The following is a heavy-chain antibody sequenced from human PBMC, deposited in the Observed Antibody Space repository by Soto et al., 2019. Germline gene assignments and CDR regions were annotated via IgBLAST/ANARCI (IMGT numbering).Heavy chain of an antibody. Sequence: SFAASGFAFSNYAMNWVRHAPGKGLEWVSAISGGAGDTYYADSVKGRFTISRDNSKNTLYLQMKSLRAEDTAVYYCAKSSRITLVRGVTDYWGQGTLVTVSS. V-gene: IGHV3-23*01. CDR2: ISGGAGDT. CDR3: AKSSRITLVRGVTDY. J-gene: IGHJ4*02. D-gene: IGHD3-10*01. CDR1: GFAFSNYA.